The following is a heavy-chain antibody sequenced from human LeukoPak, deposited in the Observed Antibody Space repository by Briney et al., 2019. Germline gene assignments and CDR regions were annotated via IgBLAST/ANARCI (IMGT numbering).Heavy chain of an antibody. D-gene: IGHD2-2*01. V-gene: IGHV4-34*01. CDR3: ARGLYCSSTSCYGYYYYMDV. CDR2: INHSGST. J-gene: IGHJ6*03. CDR1: GGSLSGYY. Sequence: SETLSLTCAVYGGSLSGYYWSWIRQPPGKGLEWIGEINHSGSTNYNPSLKSRVTISVDTSKNQFSLKLSSVTAADTAVYYCARGLYCSSTSCYGYYYYMDVWGKGTTVTVSS.